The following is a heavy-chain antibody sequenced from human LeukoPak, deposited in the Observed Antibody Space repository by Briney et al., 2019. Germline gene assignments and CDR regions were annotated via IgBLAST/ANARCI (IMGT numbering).Heavy chain of an antibody. CDR1: GFTFSSYS. D-gene: IGHD5-24*01. Sequence: PGGSLRLSCAASGFTFSSYSMNWVRQAPGKGLEWVSSISSSSSYIYYADSVKGRFTISRDNAKNSLYLQMNSLRAEDTAVYYCARDLAVEMPTLDTYWYFDLWGRGTLVTVSS. V-gene: IGHV3-21*01. CDR2: ISSSSSYI. CDR3: ARDLAVEMPTLDTYWYFDL. J-gene: IGHJ2*01.